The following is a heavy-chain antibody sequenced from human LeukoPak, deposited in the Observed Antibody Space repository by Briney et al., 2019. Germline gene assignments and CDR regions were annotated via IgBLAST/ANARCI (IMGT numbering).Heavy chain of an antibody. CDR1: GGSISSGSYY. CDR3: ARDANDFWSGYSDY. D-gene: IGHD3-3*01. CDR2: IYTSGST. V-gene: IGHV4-61*02. J-gene: IGHJ4*02. Sequence: SQTLSLTCTVSGGSISSGSYYWSWIRQPAGKGLEWIGRIYTSGSTNYNPSLKSRVTISVDTSKNQFSLKLSSVTAADTAVYYCARDANDFWSGYSDYRGQGTLVTVSS.